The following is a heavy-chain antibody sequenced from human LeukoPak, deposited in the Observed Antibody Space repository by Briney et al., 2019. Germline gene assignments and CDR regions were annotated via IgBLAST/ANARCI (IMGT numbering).Heavy chain of an antibody. J-gene: IGHJ5*02. CDR2: LRPDGSDK. V-gene: IGHV3-7*01. CDR3: ARDAYYDASES. D-gene: IGHD3-22*01. Sequence: PGGSLRLSCTGSGFTFSDYWMTWARQAPGKGLEWVANLRPDGSDKYYVDSVKGRFTISRDNAKKLVYLQMNSLRAEDTAVYYCARDAYYDASESWGQGTLVTVSS. CDR1: GFTFSDYW.